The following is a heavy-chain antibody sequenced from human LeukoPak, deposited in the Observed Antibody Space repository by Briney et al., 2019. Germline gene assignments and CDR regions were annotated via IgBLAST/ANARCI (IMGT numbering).Heavy chain of an antibody. CDR3: AREYPEELNAFDI. Sequence: SETLSLTCTVSGGSISSGSYYWSWIRQPAGKGLEWIGYIYYSGSTYYNPSLKSRVTISVDTSKNQFSLKLSSVTAADTAVYYCAREYPEELNAFDIWGQGTMVTVSS. D-gene: IGHD1-7*01. V-gene: IGHV4-30-4*08. CDR1: GGSISSGSYY. J-gene: IGHJ3*02. CDR2: IYYSGST.